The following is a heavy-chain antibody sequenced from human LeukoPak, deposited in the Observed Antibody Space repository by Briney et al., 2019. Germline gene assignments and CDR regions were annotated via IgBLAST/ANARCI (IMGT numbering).Heavy chain of an antibody. D-gene: IGHD6-19*01. CDR2: IIPIFGTA. Sequence: SVKVSCKASGYTFTGYYMHWVRQAPGQGLEWMGGIIPIFGTANYAQKFQGRVTITTDESTSTAYMELSSLRSEDTAVYYCARDSSGWYFKWFDPWGQGTLVTVSS. J-gene: IGHJ5*02. V-gene: IGHV1-69*05. CDR3: ARDSSGWYFKWFDP. CDR1: GYTFTGYY.